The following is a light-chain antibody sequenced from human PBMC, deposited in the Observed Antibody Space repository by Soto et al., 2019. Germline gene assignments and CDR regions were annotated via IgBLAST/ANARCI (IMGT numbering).Light chain of an antibody. J-gene: IGLJ1*01. Sequence: QSVLTQPASVSGSPGQSITISCTGTSSDVGGYNYVSCYQQHPGKAPKLMIYDVSNRPSGVSIRFSGSKSGNTASLTISGLQAEDEADYYCSSYTSSSTPYVFGTGTKVTVL. CDR2: DVS. CDR3: SSYTSSSTPYV. V-gene: IGLV2-14*01. CDR1: SSDVGGYNY.